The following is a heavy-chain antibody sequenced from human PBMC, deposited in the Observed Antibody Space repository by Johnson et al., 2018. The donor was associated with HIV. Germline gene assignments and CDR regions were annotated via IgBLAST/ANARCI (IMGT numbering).Heavy chain of an antibody. D-gene: IGHD7-27*01. CDR2: ISSSGSTI. J-gene: IGHJ3*02. CDR3: AKTTRGNWGSCFDI. V-gene: IGHV3-11*04. Sequence: QMLLVESGGGLVKPGGSLRLSCAASGFTFSDYYMSWIRQAPGKGLEWVSYISSSGSTIYYADSVKGRFTISRDNAKNSLYLQLNSLRAEDTSLYYCAKTTRGNWGSCFDIWGRGTMVTVSS. CDR1: GFTFSDYY.